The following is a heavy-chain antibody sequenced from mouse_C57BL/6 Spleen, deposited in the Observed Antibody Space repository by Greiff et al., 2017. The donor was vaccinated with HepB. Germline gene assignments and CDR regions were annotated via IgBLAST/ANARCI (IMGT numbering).Heavy chain of an antibody. CDR2: IDPETGGT. D-gene: IGHD1-2*01. V-gene: IGHV1-15*01. J-gene: IGHJ4*01. CDR3: TATPSFYYAMDY. CDR1: GYTFTDYE. Sequence: QVQLKQSGAELVRPGASVTLSCKASGYTFTDYEMHWVKQTPVHGLEWIGAIDPETGGTAYNQKFKGKAILTADKSSSTAYMELRSLTSEDSAVYYCTATPSFYYAMDYWGQGTSVTVSS.